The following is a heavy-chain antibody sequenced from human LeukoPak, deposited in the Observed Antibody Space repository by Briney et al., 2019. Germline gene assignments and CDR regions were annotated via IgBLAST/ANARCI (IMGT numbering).Heavy chain of an antibody. CDR2: MNPNSGNT. J-gene: IGHJ5*02. CDR1: GYTFTSYD. Sequence: ASVKVSCKASGYTFTSYDINWVRQATGQGLEWMGWMNPNSGNTGYAQKFQGRVTMTRNTSISTAYMELSSLRSEDTAVYYCARGPPGMRRFLEWLSRPSGWFDPWGQGTLVTVSS. CDR3: ARGPPGMRRFLEWLSRPSGWFDP. D-gene: IGHD3-3*01. V-gene: IGHV1-8*01.